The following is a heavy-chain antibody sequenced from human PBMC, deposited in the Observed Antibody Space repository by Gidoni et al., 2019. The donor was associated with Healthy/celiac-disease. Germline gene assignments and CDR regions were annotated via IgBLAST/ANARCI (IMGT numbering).Heavy chain of an antibody. D-gene: IGHD6-19*01. V-gene: IGHV4-59*01. CDR3: ARELSIAVAGTRYYYYGMDV. CDR2: IYYSGST. J-gene: IGHJ6*02. Sequence: QVQLQESGPGLVKPSETLSLTCTVSGGSISSYYWRWIRQPPGKGLEWIGYIYYSGSTNYNPSLKSRVTISVDTSKNQFSLKLSSVTAADTAVYYCARELSIAVAGTRYYYYGMDVWGQGTTVTVSS. CDR1: GGSISSYY.